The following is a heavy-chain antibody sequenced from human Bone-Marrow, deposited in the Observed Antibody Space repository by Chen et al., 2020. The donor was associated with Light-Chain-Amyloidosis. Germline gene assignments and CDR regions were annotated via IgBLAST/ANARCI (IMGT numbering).Heavy chain of an antibody. CDR1: GFTFSSYA. CDR3: ARGGYYYDSSGYQPPGFSWGYYYYYGMDV. V-gene: IGHV3-30-3*01. CDR2: ISYDGSNK. J-gene: IGHJ6*02. D-gene: IGHD3-22*01. Sequence: GFTFSSYAMHWVRQAPGKGLEWVAVISYDGSNKYYADSVKGRFTISRDNSKNTLYLQMNSLRAEDTAVYYCARGGYYYDSSGYQPPGFSWGYYYYYGMDVWGQGITVTVSS.